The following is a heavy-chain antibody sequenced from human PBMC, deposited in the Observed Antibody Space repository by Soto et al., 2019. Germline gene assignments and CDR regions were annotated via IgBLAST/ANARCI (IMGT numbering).Heavy chain of an antibody. CDR2: IYHSGTT. CDR1: GDSISSGYY. J-gene: IGHJ6*02. D-gene: IGHD3-22*01. CDR3: ARAGYYYDSSGYSRRSSYYYGMDV. Sequence: SETLSLTCTVSGDSISSGYYWAWIRQPPGKGLEWIGSIYHSGTTYYNPSLKSRVTISVDTSKNQFSLKLSSVTAADTAVYYCARAGYYYDSSGYSRRSSYYYGMDVWGQGTTVTVSS. V-gene: IGHV4-38-2*02.